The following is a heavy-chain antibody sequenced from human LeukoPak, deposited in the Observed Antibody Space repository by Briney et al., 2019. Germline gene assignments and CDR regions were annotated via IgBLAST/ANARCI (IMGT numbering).Heavy chain of an antibody. CDR2: FNHSGST. Sequence: SETLSLTCAVYGGSFSGYYWSWIRQPPGKGLEWIGEFNHSGSTHYNPSLNSRVTISVDTSKHQFSLKLSSVTAADTAVYYCASAPMVRVEDYFDYWGQGALLTVSS. CDR1: GGSFSGYY. D-gene: IGHD3-10*01. CDR3: ASAPMVRVEDYFDY. V-gene: IGHV4-34*01. J-gene: IGHJ4*02.